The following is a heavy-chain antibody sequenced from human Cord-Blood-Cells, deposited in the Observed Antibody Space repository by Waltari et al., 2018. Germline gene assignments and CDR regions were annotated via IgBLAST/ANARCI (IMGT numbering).Heavy chain of an antibody. Sequence: QVQLQQWGAGLLKPSETLSLTCAVYGGSFSGYYWSWIRQPPGKGLEWIGEINHSGSTNYNPSLKSRVTRSVDTSKNHVSLKLSSVTAADTAVYYCARSATNNWFDPWGQGTLVTVSS. D-gene: IGHD5-12*01. J-gene: IGHJ5*02. CDR1: GGSFSGYY. CDR2: INHSGST. V-gene: IGHV4-34*01. CDR3: ARSATNNWFDP.